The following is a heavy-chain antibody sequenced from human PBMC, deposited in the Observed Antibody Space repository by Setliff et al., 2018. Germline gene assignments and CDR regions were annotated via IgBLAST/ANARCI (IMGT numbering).Heavy chain of an antibody. Sequence: SLRLSCAASGFTFRSHAMSWVRQAPGKGLEWVSGVSGSGGSTYYTDSVKGRFTISRDNSKNTLYLQMNSLRAEDTAVYYCAKDSSYSMIVVVIPFDYWGQGTLVTVSS. D-gene: IGHD3-22*01. J-gene: IGHJ4*02. CDR1: GFTFRSHA. CDR3: AKDSSYSMIVVVIPFDY. CDR2: VSGSGGST. V-gene: IGHV3-23*01.